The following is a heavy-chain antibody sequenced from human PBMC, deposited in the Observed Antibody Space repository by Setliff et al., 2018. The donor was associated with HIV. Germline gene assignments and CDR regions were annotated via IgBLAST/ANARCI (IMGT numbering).Heavy chain of an antibody. V-gene: IGHV4-38-2*02. D-gene: IGHD2-15*01. CDR3: ARLLGRTVVVINAGFDY. CDR1: GYPISSGYY. CDR2: IYHVGRA. Sequence: LSLTCTVSGYPISSGYYWGWIRQSPGKGLEWIGNIYHVGRAFYSPSLESRVSISVDTSKNQFSLRLTSVTAADTAVYYCARLLGRTVVVINAGFDYWGQGTLVTVSS. J-gene: IGHJ4*02.